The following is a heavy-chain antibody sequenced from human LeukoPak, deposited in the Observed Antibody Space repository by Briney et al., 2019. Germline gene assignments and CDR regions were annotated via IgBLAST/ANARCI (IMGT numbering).Heavy chain of an antibody. CDR1: GYTFTDYF. V-gene: IGHV1-2*02. CDR2: INPNSGGT. J-gene: IGHJ4*02. Sequence: ASVTVSCKASGYTFTDYFMHWVRQAPGKGLEWMGWINPNSGGTHYAQKFQGRVTMTRDTSISTAYMELSRLRSDDTAVYYCGRDPGYSSPRGDYWGQGTLVTVSS. CDR3: GRDPGYSSPRGDY. D-gene: IGHD5-18*01.